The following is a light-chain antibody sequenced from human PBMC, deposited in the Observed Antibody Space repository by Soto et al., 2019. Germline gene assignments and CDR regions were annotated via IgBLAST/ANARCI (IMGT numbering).Light chain of an antibody. CDR3: SSYTSSSTWV. V-gene: IGLV2-14*01. J-gene: IGLJ3*02. Sequence: QSALTQPASVYGSPGQSMTISCTGTSSDVGGYNYVSWYQQHPGKAPKLMIYDVSNRPSGVSNRFSGSKSGNTASLTISGLQAEDEADYYCSSYTSSSTWVFGGGTKLTVL. CDR2: DVS. CDR1: SSDVGGYNY.